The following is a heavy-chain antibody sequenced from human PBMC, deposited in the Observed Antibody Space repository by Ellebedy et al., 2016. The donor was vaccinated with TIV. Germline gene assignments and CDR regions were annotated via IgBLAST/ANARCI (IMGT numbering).Heavy chain of an antibody. D-gene: IGHD6-19*01. Sequence: GEPLKISCSASGFTFVSYCMSWVRQAPGKGLEWVANIKHDGSDTSYVDSVKGRFTVSRDNAKNSVYLQMNSLRDEDTAVYYCAREPNGWYHFDSWGQGTLVTVSS. V-gene: IGHV3-7*01. CDR1: GFTFVSYC. CDR3: AREPNGWYHFDS. CDR2: IKHDGSDT. J-gene: IGHJ4*01.